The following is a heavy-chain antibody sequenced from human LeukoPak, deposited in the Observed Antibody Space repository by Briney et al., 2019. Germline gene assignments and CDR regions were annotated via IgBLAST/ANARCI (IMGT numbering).Heavy chain of an antibody. V-gene: IGHV4-59*01. CDR2: IYYSGST. J-gene: IGHJ3*02. CDR1: GGSISSYY. D-gene: IGHD4-17*01. CDR3: ARESDYGDYGAFDI. Sequence: SETLSLTCTVSGGSISSYYWSWIRQPPGQGLEWIGYIYYSGSTNYNPSLKSRVTISVDTSKNQFSLKLSSVTAADTAVYYCARESDYGDYGAFDIWGQGTMVTVSS.